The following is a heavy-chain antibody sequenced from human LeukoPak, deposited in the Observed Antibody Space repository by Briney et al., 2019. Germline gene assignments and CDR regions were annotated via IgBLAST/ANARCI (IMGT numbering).Heavy chain of an antibody. CDR1: GFTFSSYW. Sequence: GGSLRLSCAASGFTFSSYWMSWVRQAPGKGLEWAANIKQDGSEKYYVDSVKGRFTISRDNAKNSLYLQMNSLRAEDTAVYYCARDRYDFWSGYYLGFNYYGMDVWGQGTTVTVSS. CDR3: ARDRYDFWSGYYLGFNYYGMDV. J-gene: IGHJ6*02. CDR2: IKQDGSEK. V-gene: IGHV3-7*01. D-gene: IGHD3-3*01.